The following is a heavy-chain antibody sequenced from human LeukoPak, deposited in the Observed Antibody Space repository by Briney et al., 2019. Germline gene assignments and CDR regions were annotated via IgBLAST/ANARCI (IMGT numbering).Heavy chain of an antibody. V-gene: IGHV3-23*01. D-gene: IGHD3-9*01. J-gene: IGHJ5*02. CDR3: ARDYTGYFP. Sequence: GGSLRLSCAASGFTFSSSAMSWVRQAPGKGLEWVSAISNNGGYTYYADSVQGRFTISRDNSKSTLCLQMNSLRAEDTAVYYCARDYTGYFPWGQGTLVIVSS. CDR1: GFTFSSSA. CDR2: ISNNGGYT.